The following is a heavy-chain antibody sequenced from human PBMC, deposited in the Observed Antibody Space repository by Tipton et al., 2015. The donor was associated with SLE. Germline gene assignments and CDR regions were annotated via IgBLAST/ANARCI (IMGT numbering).Heavy chain of an antibody. CDR2: IYYSGST. J-gene: IGHJ6*02. Sequence: LRLSCTVSGGSISSGDYYWSWIRQPPGKGLEWIGYIYYSGSTYYNPSLKSRVTISVDTSKNQFSLKLSSVTAADTAVYYCATTTPGFWSGGDYYYYYGMDVWGQGTTVTVSS. D-gene: IGHD3-3*01. CDR1: GGSISSGDYY. V-gene: IGHV4-30-4*08. CDR3: ATTTPGFWSGGDYYYYYGMDV.